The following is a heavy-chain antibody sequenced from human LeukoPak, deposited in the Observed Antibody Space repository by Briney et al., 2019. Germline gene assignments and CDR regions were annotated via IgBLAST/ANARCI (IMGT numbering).Heavy chain of an antibody. CDR2: MNPNSGNT. J-gene: IGHJ3*02. CDR1: GYTFTSYD. D-gene: IGHD3-16*02. V-gene: IGHV1-8*01. Sequence: ASVKVSCKASGYTFTSYDINWVRQATAQGLEWMGWMNPNSGNTGYAQKFQGRVTMTRNTSISTAYMELSSLRSEDTAVYYCARVFDYDYVWGSYRSNASDIWGQGTMVTVSS. CDR3: ARVFDYDYVWGSYRSNASDI.